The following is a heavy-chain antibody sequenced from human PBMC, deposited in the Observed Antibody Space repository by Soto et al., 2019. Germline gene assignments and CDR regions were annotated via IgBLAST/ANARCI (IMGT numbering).Heavy chain of an antibody. V-gene: IGHV4-31*03. CDR1: GGSISSGGYY. CDR2: IYYIGST. J-gene: IGHJ3*02. CDR3: ARFYMVRGVMGAFDI. D-gene: IGHD3-10*01. Sequence: SETLSLTCTVSGGSISSGGYYWSWIRQHPGKGLEWIGYIYYIGSTYYNPSLKSRVAISVDTSKSQFSLKLSSVTAADTAVYYCARFYMVRGVMGAFDIWGQGTMVTVSS.